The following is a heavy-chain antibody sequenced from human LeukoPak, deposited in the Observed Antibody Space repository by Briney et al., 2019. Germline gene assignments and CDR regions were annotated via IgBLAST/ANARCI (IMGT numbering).Heavy chain of an antibody. CDR1: GYTFTSYG. CDR3: ARGHIVVVPAALDY. D-gene: IGHD2-2*01. V-gene: IGHV1-18*01. J-gene: IGHJ4*02. Sequence: ASVKVSCKASGYTFTSYGISWVRQAPGQGLEWMGWISAYNGNTNYAQKLQGRVTMTTDTSTSTAYMQLRSLRSDDTAVYYCARGHIVVVPAALDYWGQGTLVTVSS. CDR2: ISAYNGNT.